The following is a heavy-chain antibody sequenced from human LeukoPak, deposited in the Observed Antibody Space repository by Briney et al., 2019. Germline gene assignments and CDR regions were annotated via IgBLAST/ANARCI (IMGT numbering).Heavy chain of an antibody. CDR3: AKDSRGWGYCSGGSCYNDY. V-gene: IGHV3-74*01. CDR2: IKEDGTSA. CDR1: GFTFSSNW. Sequence: GWSLRLSCAASGFTFSSNWMHWVRQAPGKGLLWVSRIKEDGTSATYAASVKGRFTISRDNAKEILYLQMNSLRTEDTALYYCAKDSRGWGYCSGGSCYNDYWGQGTLVTVSS. J-gene: IGHJ4*02. D-gene: IGHD2-15*01.